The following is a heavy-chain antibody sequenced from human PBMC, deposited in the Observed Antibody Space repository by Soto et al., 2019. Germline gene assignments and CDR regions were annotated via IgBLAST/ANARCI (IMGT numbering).Heavy chain of an antibody. CDR2: MNPNSGNT. J-gene: IGHJ4*02. Sequence: ASVKVSCKASGYTFTSYDINWVRQATGQGLEWMGWMNPNSGNTGYAQKFQGRVTMTRNTSISTAYMELSSLRSEDTAVYYCARGRVPFIVLVPAARPNYFDYWGQG. D-gene: IGHD2-2*01. V-gene: IGHV1-8*01. CDR1: GYTFTSYD. CDR3: ARGRVPFIVLVPAARPNYFDY.